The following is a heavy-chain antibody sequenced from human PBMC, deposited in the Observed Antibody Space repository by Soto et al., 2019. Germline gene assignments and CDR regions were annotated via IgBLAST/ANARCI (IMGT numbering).Heavy chain of an antibody. Sequence: QVLLVQSGAEVEKPGASVKVSCKASGYTFTSYLIHWIGQAPGQGLEWVGLINPSGGSTNYAQKFQGRVTVTTDTSTSTVYMDLSSLRSEDTALYSCGRVGTRDDWSGYSPIDIWGQGTMVTVSS. CDR1: GYTFTSYL. D-gene: IGHD3-3*01. CDR2: INPSGGST. CDR3: GRVGTRDDWSGYSPIDI. V-gene: IGHV1-46*01. J-gene: IGHJ3*02.